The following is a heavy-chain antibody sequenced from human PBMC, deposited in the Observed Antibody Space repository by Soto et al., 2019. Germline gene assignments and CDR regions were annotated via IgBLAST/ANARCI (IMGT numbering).Heavy chain of an antibody. CDR3: ATRDYYDSSGYYSGFYYYGMDV. V-gene: IGHV1-69*01. D-gene: IGHD3-22*01. J-gene: IGHJ6*02. CDR2: IIPIFGTA. CDR1: GGTFSSYA. Sequence: QVQLVQSGAEVKKPGSSVTVSCKASGGTFSSYAISWVRQAPGQGLEWMGGIIPIFGTANYAQKFQGRVTITADESTSTAYMELSSLRSEDTAVYYCATRDYYDSSGYYSGFYYYGMDVWGQGTTVTVSS.